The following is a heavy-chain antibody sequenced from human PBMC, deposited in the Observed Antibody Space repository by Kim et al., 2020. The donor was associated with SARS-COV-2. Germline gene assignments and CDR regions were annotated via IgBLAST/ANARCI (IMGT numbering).Heavy chain of an antibody. V-gene: IGHV3-21*01. CDR1: GFTFSSYS. J-gene: IGHJ4*02. D-gene: IGHD3-22*01. CDR3: ARDPYYYDSSGYYYGLFDY. CDR2: ISSSSSYI. Sequence: GGSLRLSCAASGFTFSSYSMHWVRQAPGKGLEWVSSISSSSSYIYYADSVKGRFTISRDNAKNSLYLQMNSLRAEDTAVYYCARDPYYYDSSGYYYGLFDYWGQGTLVTVSS.